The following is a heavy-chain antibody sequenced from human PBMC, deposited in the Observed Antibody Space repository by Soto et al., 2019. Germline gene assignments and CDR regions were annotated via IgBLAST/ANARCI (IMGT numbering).Heavy chain of an antibody. CDR3: AREPTVTSAGLNWYFDL. CDR2: INPNSGGT. D-gene: IGHD4-17*01. Sequence: QVQLVQSGAEVKKPGASVKVSCKASGYTFTGYYMHWVRQAPGQGLEWMGWINPNSGGTNYAQKFQGWVTMTRDTSISTAYRKLSRLRSDDTAVYYCAREPTVTSAGLNWYFDLWGRGTLVTVSS. J-gene: IGHJ2*01. V-gene: IGHV1-2*04. CDR1: GYTFTGYY.